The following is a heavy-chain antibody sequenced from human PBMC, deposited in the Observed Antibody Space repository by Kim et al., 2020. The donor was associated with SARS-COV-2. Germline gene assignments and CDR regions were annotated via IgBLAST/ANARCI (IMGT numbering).Heavy chain of an antibody. CDR3: ARSSGYYWVSDY. Sequence: SETLSLTCTVSGASFSSGDYYWSWIRQHPGKGLEWIGYIYNSGTTYYNPSLKSRLTISVDTSENQSSLKLSSVTAADTAVYYCARSSGYYWVSDYWGQGTLVTVSS. CDR1: GASFSSGDYY. J-gene: IGHJ4*02. CDR2: IYNSGTT. V-gene: IGHV4-31*03. D-gene: IGHD3-22*01.